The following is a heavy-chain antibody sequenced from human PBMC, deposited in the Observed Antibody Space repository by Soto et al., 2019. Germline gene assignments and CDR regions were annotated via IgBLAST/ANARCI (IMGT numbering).Heavy chain of an antibody. CDR3: ARDKITGLFDY. CDR2: IYYSGST. J-gene: IGHJ4*02. CDR1: GGSISSGDYY. Sequence: SETLSLTCTVSGGSISSGDYYWSWIRQPPGKGLEWIGYIYYSGSTYYNPSLRSRVTISVDTSKNQFSLKLSSVTAADTAVYYCARDKITGLFDYWGQGTLVTVSS. D-gene: IGHD2-8*02. V-gene: IGHV4-30-4*01.